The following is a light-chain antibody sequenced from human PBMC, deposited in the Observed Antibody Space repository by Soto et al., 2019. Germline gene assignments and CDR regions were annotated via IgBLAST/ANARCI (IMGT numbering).Light chain of an antibody. CDR1: QSXFSISNNLNY. CDR3: QQYYTTPAIT. CDR2: WAS. J-gene: IGKJ5*01. V-gene: IGKV4-1*01. Sequence: DFVMTQSPYSLAVSLGERACINCKSSQSXFSISNNLNYLAWYQQKPGQPPKLLIYWASTRESGVPDRFSGSGSGTDFTLTISSLQAEDVAVYYCQQYYTTPAITFGQGTRLEIK.